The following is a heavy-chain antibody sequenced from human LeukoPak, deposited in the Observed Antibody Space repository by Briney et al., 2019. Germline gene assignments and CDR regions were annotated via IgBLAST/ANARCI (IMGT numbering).Heavy chain of an antibody. CDR3: ARYRLVWLPAPVFDY. J-gene: IGHJ4*02. D-gene: IGHD5-24*01. Sequence: GGTLRLSCEASGFTFSSYGMSWVRQAPGKGLEWVANIKEDGSEKYYVDSVKGRFTISRDNAKNSLYLQMNRLRAEDTAVYYCARYRLVWLPAPVFDYWGQGSLVTVSS. CDR1: GFTFSSYG. V-gene: IGHV3-7*01. CDR2: IKEDGSEK.